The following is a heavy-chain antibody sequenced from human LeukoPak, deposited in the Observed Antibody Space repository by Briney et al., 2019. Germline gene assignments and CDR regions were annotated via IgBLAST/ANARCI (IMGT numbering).Heavy chain of an antibody. Sequence: PSETLSLTCTVSSGSISTYCWSWIRQPPGKGLEWIGYIHQSGSTDYSPSLKSRVTMSVDTSKSQFSLKLSSVTAADTAVYYCAKRVGGLWDFNIWGQGTMVTVSS. D-gene: IGHD3-16*01. CDR3: AKRVGGLWDFNI. J-gene: IGHJ3*02. V-gene: IGHV4-59*08. CDR1: SGSISTYC. CDR2: IHQSGST.